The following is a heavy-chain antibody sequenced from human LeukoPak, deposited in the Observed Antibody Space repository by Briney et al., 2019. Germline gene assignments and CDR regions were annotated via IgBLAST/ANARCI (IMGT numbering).Heavy chain of an antibody. V-gene: IGHV3-21*01. D-gene: IGHD3-22*01. CDR2: ISSSSSYI. J-gene: IGHJ3*02. Sequence: GGSLRLSCAASGFTFSSYSMNWVRQAPGKGLEWVSSISSSSSYIYYADSVKGRFTISRDNAKNSLYLQMNSLRAEDTAVYYCAREATGYSDAFDIWGQGTMVTVSS. CDR3: AREATGYSDAFDI. CDR1: GFTFSSYS.